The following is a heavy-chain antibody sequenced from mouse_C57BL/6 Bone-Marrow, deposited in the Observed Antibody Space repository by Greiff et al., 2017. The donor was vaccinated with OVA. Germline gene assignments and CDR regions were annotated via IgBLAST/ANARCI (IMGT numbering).Heavy chain of an antibody. CDR2: IYPGSGST. CDR1: GYTFTSYW. D-gene: IGHD1-1*01. V-gene: IGHV1-55*01. Sequence: HLQHPGAELVKPGASVKMSCKASGYTFTSYWITWVKQRPGQGLEWIGDIYPGSGSTNYNEKFKSKATLTVDTSSSTAYMQLSSLTSEDSAVYYGASEGYGSSPRYFDVWGTGTTVTVSS. CDR3: ASEGYGSSPRYFDV. J-gene: IGHJ1*03.